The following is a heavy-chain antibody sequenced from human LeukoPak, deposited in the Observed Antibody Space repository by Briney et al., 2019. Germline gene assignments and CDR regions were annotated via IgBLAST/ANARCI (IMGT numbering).Heavy chain of an antibody. D-gene: IGHD1-7*01. CDR2: IKPGGSEK. J-gene: IGHJ4*02. CDR1: GFTFRNYW. V-gene: IGHV3-7*04. Sequence: GGSLRLSCAASGFTFRNYWMNWVRQAPGKGLEWVANIKPGGSEKRYVDSVEGRFTISRDNAKNSLYLQMNSLRAEDTAVYYCARVVGTDEGADYWGQGTLVTVSS. CDR3: ARVVGTDEGADY.